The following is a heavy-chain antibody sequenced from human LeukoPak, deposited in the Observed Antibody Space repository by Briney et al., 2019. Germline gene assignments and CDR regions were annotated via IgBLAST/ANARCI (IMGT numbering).Heavy chain of an antibody. CDR3: ARAKGIAVAGTHFDY. CDR1: GYTFTSYY. D-gene: IGHD6-19*01. CDR2: INPSGGST. V-gene: IGHV1-46*03. J-gene: IGHJ4*02. Sequence: ASVKVSCKASGYTFTSYYMHGVRQPPGQGLEGMGIINPSGGSTSYEQKFHGRVTMTRDTSTSTIYMELSRLRSEDTAVYYCARAKGIAVAGTHFDYWGQGTLVTVSS.